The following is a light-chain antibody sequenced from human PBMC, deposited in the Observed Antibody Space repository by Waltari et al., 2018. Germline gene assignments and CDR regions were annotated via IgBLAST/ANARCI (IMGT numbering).Light chain of an antibody. V-gene: IGLV2-14*01. Sequence: QSALTQPASVSGSPGQSITISCTGANSDVGDYNFVSWYQQHPGKVPKLLIFDVSSRPSGVSNRFSGSKSGNTASLTISGLQAEDESDYYCCSYTSRSTWLFGGGTKVTVL. CDR3: CSYTSRSTWL. CDR1: NSDVGDYNF. CDR2: DVS. J-gene: IGLJ3*02.